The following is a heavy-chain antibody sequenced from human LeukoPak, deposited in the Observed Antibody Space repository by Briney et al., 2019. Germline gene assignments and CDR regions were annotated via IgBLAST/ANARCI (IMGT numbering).Heavy chain of an antibody. D-gene: IGHD3-22*01. CDR3: ANMRSGYHSDY. Sequence: GGSLRLSCAASDFTFSSYNMNWVRQAPGKGPEWVSSITRSSSYLYYAVSVKGRFTISRDNAKNSLYLQMNSLRAEDTAVYYCANMRSGYHSDYWGQGTLVTVSS. CDR1: DFTFSSYN. CDR2: ITRSSSYL. J-gene: IGHJ4*02. V-gene: IGHV3-21*01.